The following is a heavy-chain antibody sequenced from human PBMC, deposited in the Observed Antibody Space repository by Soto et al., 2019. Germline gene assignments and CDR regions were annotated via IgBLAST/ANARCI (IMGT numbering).Heavy chain of an antibody. CDR1: GFAVRHNY. CDR2: IYSGGDT. V-gene: IGHV3-53*04. D-gene: IGHD3-10*01. CDR3: ARKTDSIPSGRDG. Sequence: PGGSLRLSCTASGFAVRHNYMTWVRQAPGKGLEWVSLIYSGGDTAYADSVKGRFTISRHTSQNTLYLQMNSLRAEDTAVYYCARKTDSIPSGRDGWGKGTAVTVAS. J-gene: IGHJ6*04.